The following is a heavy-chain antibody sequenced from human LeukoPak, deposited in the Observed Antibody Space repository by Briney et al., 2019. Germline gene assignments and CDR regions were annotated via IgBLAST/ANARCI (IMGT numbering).Heavy chain of an antibody. J-gene: IGHJ5*02. D-gene: IGHD6-13*01. CDR1: GDSISSYY. V-gene: IGHV4-59*01. CDR2: IYDNGIT. CDR3: ARGLEGIAAAGTEYWFDP. Sequence: SSETLSLTCTVSGDSISSYYWSWIRQPPGKGLDWIGYIYDNGITKYNPSLKSRVTISLDTSKNQFSLRLSSVTAADTAVYYCARGLEGIAAAGTEYWFDPWGQGTLVIVSS.